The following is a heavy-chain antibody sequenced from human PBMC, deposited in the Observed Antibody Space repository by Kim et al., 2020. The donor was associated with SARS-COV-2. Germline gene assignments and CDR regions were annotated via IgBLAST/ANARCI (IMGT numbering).Heavy chain of an antibody. Sequence: GGSLRLSCAASGFIFSSYSMDWVRQAPGKGLQWVSYISSSTSTIYYADSVKGRFTISRDNAGNSLYLQMNSLRDEDTAVYYCARVGKSSYSKYVWGQGTTVSVFS. J-gene: IGHJ6*02. D-gene: IGHD2-15*01. V-gene: IGHV3-48*02. CDR1: GFIFSSYS. CDR2: ISSSTSTI. CDR3: ARVGKSSYSKYV.